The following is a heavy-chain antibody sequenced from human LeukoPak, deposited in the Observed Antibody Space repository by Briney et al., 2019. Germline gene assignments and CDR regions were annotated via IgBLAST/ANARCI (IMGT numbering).Heavy chain of an antibody. CDR2: ISARGDNT. V-gene: IGHV3-23*01. CDR3: AEAYHYGAGSSFDY. J-gene: IGHJ4*02. Sequence: GGSLRLSCAASGFTFTNYAMSWVRQAPGKGLEWVSAISARGDNTYYADSVKGRFSISRDNPQNTHSLQMNSLRAEDTAIYYCAEAYHYGAGSSFDYWGQGVLVTVSS. D-gene: IGHD3-10*01. CDR1: GFTFTNYA.